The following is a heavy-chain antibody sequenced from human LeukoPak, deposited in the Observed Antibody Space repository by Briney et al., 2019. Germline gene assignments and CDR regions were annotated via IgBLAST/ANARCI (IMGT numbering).Heavy chain of an antibody. CDR3: ARHRIYGHPNYFDY. V-gene: IGHV4-61*02. Sequence: KPSETLSLTCTVSGGSISSSSYYWSWIRQPAGKGLEWIGRIYTSGSTNYNPSLKSRVTMSVDTSKNQFSLKLSSVTAADTAVYYCARHRIYGHPNYFDYWGQGTLVTVSS. J-gene: IGHJ4*02. CDR2: IYTSGST. D-gene: IGHD4-17*01. CDR1: GGSISSSSYY.